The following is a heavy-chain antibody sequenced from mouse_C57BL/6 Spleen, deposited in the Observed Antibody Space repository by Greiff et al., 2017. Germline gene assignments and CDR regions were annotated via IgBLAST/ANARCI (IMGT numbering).Heavy chain of an antibody. CDR3: ARGTTVLDY. D-gene: IGHD1-1*01. Sequence: QVQLQQPGAELVMPGASVKLSCKASGYTFTSYWMHWVKQRPGQGLEWIGEIDPSDSYTNYNQKFKGKSTLTVDKSSSTAYMQLSSLTSEDSAVXYCARGTTVLDYWGQGTTLTVSS. J-gene: IGHJ2*01. CDR2: IDPSDSYT. V-gene: IGHV1-69*01. CDR1: GYTFTSYW.